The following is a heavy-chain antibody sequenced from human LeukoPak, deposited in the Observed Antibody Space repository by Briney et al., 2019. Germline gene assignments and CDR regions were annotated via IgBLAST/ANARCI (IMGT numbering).Heavy chain of an antibody. D-gene: IGHD3-10*01. CDR1: GYTFTSYY. CDR3: ARVARGYYYMDV. Sequence: ASVKVSCKASGYTFTSYYMHGVRQAPGQGLEGMGIINPSGGSTSYAQKFQGRVTITRDTSISTGYMELSRLRSDDTAVYYCARVARGYYYMDVWGKGTTVTVSS. CDR2: INPSGGST. J-gene: IGHJ6*03. V-gene: IGHV1-46*01.